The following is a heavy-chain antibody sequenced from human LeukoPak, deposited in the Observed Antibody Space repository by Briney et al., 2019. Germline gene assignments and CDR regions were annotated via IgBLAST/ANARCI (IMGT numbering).Heavy chain of an antibody. D-gene: IGHD6-13*01. CDR3: AKDQGGSSSWYSKFDY. CDR2: ISGSGGST. CDR1: GFTFSSYA. Sequence: GGSLRLSCAASGFTFSSYAMSWVRQAPGKGLEWVSAISGSGGSTYYADSVKGRFTISRDNSKNTLYPQMNSLRAEDTAVYYCAKDQGGSSSWYSKFDYWGQGTLVTVSS. V-gene: IGHV3-23*01. J-gene: IGHJ4*02.